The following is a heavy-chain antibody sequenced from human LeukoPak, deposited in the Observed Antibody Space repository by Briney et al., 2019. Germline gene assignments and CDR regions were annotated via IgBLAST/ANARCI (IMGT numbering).Heavy chain of an antibody. V-gene: IGHV3-23*01. CDR3: ARVVGGGYSYPILYYFDY. CDR1: GSTFSSYA. Sequence: GGSLRLSCAASGSTFSSYAMSWVRQAPGKGLEWVSAVTGTGATTHYADSVKGRFTISRDNSKNTLFLQMNSLRAEDRAVYYCARVVGGGYSYPILYYFDYWGQGTLVTVSS. D-gene: IGHD5-18*01. J-gene: IGHJ4*02. CDR2: VTGTGATT.